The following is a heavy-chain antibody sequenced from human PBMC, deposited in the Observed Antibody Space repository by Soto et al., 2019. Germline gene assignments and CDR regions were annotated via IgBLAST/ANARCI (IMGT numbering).Heavy chain of an antibody. CDR2: IYYSGST. V-gene: IGHV4-59*01. CDR3: ARRYGYAFDI. CDR1: GGSISSYY. J-gene: IGHJ3*02. Sequence: QVQLQESGPGLVKPSETLSLTCTVSGGSISSYYWSWIRQPPGKGLEWIGYIYYSGSTNYNPSLKSQVTISGDTSKIQFSLRLSSVTAADTAVYYCARRYGYAFDIWGQGTMVTVSS. D-gene: IGHD4-17*01.